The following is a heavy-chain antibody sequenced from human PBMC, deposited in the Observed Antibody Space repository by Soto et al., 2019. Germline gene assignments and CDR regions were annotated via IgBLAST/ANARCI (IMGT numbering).Heavy chain of an antibody. CDR3: ARYCTSTATTCYSAY. Sequence: QVQLVESGGGLVEPGGSLRLSCAVSGFTFSDYYMSWIRQAPGKGLAWVAYISSSGSNTNYADSVKGRFTISRDNADNSLCLKLHSLRAEDTAGYYWARYCTSTATTCYSAYWGQGAVLTVSS. CDR2: ISSSGSNT. V-gene: IGHV3-11*05. CDR1: GFTFSDYY. J-gene: IGHJ4*02. D-gene: IGHD1-26*01.